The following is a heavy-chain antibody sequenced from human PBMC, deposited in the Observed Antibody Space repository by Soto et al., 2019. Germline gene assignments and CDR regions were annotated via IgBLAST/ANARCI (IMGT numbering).Heavy chain of an antibody. CDR1: GGSISSGDYY. Sequence: SETLSLTCTVSGGSISSGDYYWSWIRQPPGKGLEWIGYIYYSGSTHYNPSLKSRVTISVDTSKNQFSLKLSSVTAADTAVYYCARDLSGRPGMDVWGQGTTVTVSS. V-gene: IGHV4-30-4*01. D-gene: IGHD3-10*01. CDR2: IYYSGST. CDR3: ARDLSGRPGMDV. J-gene: IGHJ6*02.